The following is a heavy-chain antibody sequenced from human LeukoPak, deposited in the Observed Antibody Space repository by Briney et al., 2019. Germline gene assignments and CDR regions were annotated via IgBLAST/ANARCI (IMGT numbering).Heavy chain of an antibody. CDR2: INPNSGGT. CDR3: ARGAGRGGYDYYGMDV. J-gene: IGHJ6*02. Sequence: ASVKVSCKASGYTFTGYYMHWLRQAPGQGLEWMGRINPNSGGTNYAQKLQGRVTMTTDTSTSTAYMELRSLRSDDTAVYYCARGAGRGGYDYYGMDVWGQGTTVTVSS. D-gene: IGHD2-15*01. CDR1: GYTFTGYY. V-gene: IGHV1-2*06.